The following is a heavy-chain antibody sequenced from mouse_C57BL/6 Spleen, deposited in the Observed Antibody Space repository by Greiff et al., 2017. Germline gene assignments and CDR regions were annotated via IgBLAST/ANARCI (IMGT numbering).Heavy chain of an antibody. CDR2: IYPGSGST. Sequence: QAQLQQPGAELVKPGASVKMSCKASGYTFTSYWITWVKQRPGQGLEWIGDIYPGSGSTNYNEKFKSKATLTVDTSSSTAYMQLSSLTSEDSAVYYCAREGSSGYVGFAYWGQGTLVTVSA. D-gene: IGHD3-2*02. CDR1: GYTFTSYW. J-gene: IGHJ3*01. V-gene: IGHV1-55*01. CDR3: AREGSSGYVGFAY.